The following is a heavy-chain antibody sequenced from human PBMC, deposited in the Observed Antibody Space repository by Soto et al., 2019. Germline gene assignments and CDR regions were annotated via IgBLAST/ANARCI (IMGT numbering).Heavy chain of an antibody. CDR2: ISYDGSNK. Sequence: GGSRRRSWAASGFTFSSYAMHWGRQAPGKGLEWVAVISYDGSNKYYADSVKGRFTISRDNSKNTLYLQMNSLRAEDTAVYYCARDTRGKIVVVYYYYGMDVWGQGTTVTVSS. CDR1: GFTFSSYA. V-gene: IGHV3-30-3*01. J-gene: IGHJ6*02. CDR3: ARDTRGKIVVVYYYYGMDV. D-gene: IGHD3-22*01.